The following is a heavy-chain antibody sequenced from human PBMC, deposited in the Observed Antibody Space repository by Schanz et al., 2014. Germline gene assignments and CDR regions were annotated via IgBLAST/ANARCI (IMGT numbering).Heavy chain of an antibody. CDR2: ISSRSSHI. J-gene: IGHJ4*02. V-gene: IGHV3-21*01. CDR1: GFTFGGYS. D-gene: IGHD2-21*02. CDR3: VRERTNYGGNSYFFDH. Sequence: VQLVESGGGLVQPGGSLRLSCAASGFTFGGYSMNGVRQAPGRGLEWVSSISSRSSHIYYADSVKGRFTVSRDNAKNSVYLQMNGLRVEDTAVYYCVRERTNYGGNSYFFDHWGQGTLVTVSS.